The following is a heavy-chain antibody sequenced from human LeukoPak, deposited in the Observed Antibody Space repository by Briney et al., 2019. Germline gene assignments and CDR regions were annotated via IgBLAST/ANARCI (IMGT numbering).Heavy chain of an antibody. CDR2: IYYSGGT. J-gene: IGHJ4*02. Sequence: SETLSLTCTVSGVSISSYYWSWMRQPPGKGLEWIGYIYYSGGTNYNPSLKSRVTISVDTSKNQFSLKLSSVTAADTAVYYCARARSGTGYRWDFYFDYWGQGTLVTVSS. CDR3: ARARSGTGYRWDFYFDY. CDR1: GVSISSYY. V-gene: IGHV4-59*01. D-gene: IGHD3/OR15-3a*01.